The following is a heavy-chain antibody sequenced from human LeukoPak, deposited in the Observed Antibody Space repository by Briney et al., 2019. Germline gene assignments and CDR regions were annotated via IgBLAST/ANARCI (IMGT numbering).Heavy chain of an antibody. Sequence: GASVKVSCKASGYTFTGYYMHWVRQAPGQGLEWMGWINPNSGGTNYAQKFQGRVTMTRDTSISTAYMELRSLRSDDTAVYYCARGPNYSSSWYLFYYYYMDVWGKGTTVTVSS. CDR1: GYTFTGYY. D-gene: IGHD6-13*01. V-gene: IGHV1-2*02. CDR2: INPNSGGT. CDR3: ARGPNYSSSWYLFYYYYMDV. J-gene: IGHJ6*03.